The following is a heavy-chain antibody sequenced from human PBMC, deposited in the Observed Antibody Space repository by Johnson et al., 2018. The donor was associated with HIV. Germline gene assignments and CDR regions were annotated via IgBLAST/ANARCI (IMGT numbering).Heavy chain of an antibody. V-gene: IGHV3-20*04. CDR3: AREHVRKTYYNFWSGYYTDAFDI. D-gene: IGHD3-3*01. Sequence: VQLVESGGGVVQPGGSLRLSCAASGFTFSSYGMHWVRQAPGKGLEWVSGINWNGGSTGYADSVKGRFTISRDNAKNSLYLQMNSLRAEDTAWYYGAREHVRKTYYNFWSGYYTDAFDIWGQGTMVTVSS. CDR2: INWNGGST. CDR1: GFTFSSYG. J-gene: IGHJ3*02.